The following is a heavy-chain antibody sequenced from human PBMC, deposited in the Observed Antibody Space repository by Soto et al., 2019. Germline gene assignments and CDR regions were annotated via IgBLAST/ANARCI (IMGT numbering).Heavy chain of an antibody. CDR1: EDTFRNYA. Sequence: QVELVQSGAEVKKPGSSVKVSCQASEDTFRNYAISWVRQAPGQGLEWMGGIIPIFGTANYAQKFQGRVTITADTSANTVYLDLSSLRSEDTAVYYCESTKYDSSAYYYWYLGLWGRGTLVTVSS. D-gene: IGHD3-22*01. CDR3: ESTKYDSSAYYYWYLGL. J-gene: IGHJ2*01. V-gene: IGHV1-69*06. CDR2: IIPIFGTA.